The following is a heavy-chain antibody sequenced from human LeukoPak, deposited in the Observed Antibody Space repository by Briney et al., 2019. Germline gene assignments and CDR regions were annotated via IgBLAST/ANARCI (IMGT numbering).Heavy chain of an antibody. Sequence: GASVKVSCKASGYTFTSYAMHWVRQAPGQRLEWMGWINAGNGNTKYSQKFQGRVTITRDTSASTAYMELSSLRSEDTAVYYCARGSIAARPGVDYWGQGTLVTVSS. D-gene: IGHD6-6*01. CDR2: INAGNGNT. CDR3: ARGSIAARPGVDY. CDR1: GYTFTSYA. V-gene: IGHV1-3*01. J-gene: IGHJ4*02.